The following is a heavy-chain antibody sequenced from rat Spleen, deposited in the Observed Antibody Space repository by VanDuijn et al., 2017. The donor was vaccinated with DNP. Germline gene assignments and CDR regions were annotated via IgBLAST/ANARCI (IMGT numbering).Heavy chain of an antibody. CDR2: ISYTGST. CDR1: GYSITSNY. V-gene: IGHV3-1*01. J-gene: IGHJ3*01. D-gene: IGHD1-1*01. CDR3: ARYSGDPNWFAY. Sequence: EVQLQESGPGLVKPSQSLSLTCSVTGYSITSNYWGWIRKFPGNKMEWMGYISYTGSTSYNPSLKSRISITRDTSKNQFFLQLNSVTTEDTATYYCARYSGDPNWFAYWGQGTLVTVSS.